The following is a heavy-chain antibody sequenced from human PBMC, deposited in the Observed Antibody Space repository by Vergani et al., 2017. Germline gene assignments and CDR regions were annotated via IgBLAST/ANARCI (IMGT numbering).Heavy chain of an antibody. CDR1: GGSFTSYH. Sequence: QVQLQQWGGGLLKPSETLSLTCVVNGGSFTSYHWTWIRQSPGEGLEWVGDIDHTGRLDYNPSFKSRLTMSVDKSRNQFSLTLNSVTATDTAIYFCARVNTETNGHLYYYYYMDVWGQGTAVTVS. V-gene: IGHV4-34*01. CDR3: ARVNTETNGHLYYYYYMDV. J-gene: IGHJ6*03. D-gene: IGHD4-11*01. CDR2: IDHTGRL.